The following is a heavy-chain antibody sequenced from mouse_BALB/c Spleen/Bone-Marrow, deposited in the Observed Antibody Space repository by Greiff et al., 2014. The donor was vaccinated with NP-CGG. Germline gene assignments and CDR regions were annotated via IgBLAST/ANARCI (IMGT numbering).Heavy chain of an antibody. CDR2: ISSGSSTI. J-gene: IGHJ2*01. CDR1: GFTFSSFG. Sequence: EVMLVESGGGLVQPGGSRKLSCAASGFTFSSFGMHWVRQAPEKGLEWVAYISSGSSTIYYADTVKGRFTISRDNPKNTLFLQMTSLRSEDTATYYCARLRRYYGYFDYWGQGTTLTVSS. V-gene: IGHV5-17*02. D-gene: IGHD1-1*01. CDR3: ARLRRYYGYFDY.